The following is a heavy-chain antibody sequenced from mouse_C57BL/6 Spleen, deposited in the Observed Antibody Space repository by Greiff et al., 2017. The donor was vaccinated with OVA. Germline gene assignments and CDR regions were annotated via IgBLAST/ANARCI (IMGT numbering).Heavy chain of an antibody. CDR2: IWGDGST. CDR1: GFSLTSYG. CDR3: CNYVNGRYFDV. J-gene: IGHJ1*03. D-gene: IGHD2-1*01. Sequence: VKLVESGPGLVAPSQSLSITCTVSGFSLTSYGVSWVRQPPGKGLEWLGVIWGDGSTNYHSALISRLSISKDNSKSQVFLKLNSLQTDDTATYYCCNYVNGRYFDVWGTGTTVTVSS. V-gene: IGHV2-3*01.